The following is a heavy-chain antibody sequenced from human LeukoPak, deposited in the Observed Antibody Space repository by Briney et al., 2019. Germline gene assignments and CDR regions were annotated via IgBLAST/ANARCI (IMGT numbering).Heavy chain of an antibody. CDR2: IYSGGST. V-gene: IGHV3-53*01. CDR1: GFTVSTDY. D-gene: IGHD6-19*01. Sequence: GGSLSLSSAASGFTVSTDYMNWVRQAPEKGLELVSVIYSGGSTYYADSVKGRFTISRDNSKDTLYLQMNSLRAEDTAAYYCARGGIGVAGDFEYWGQGTLVTVSS. CDR3: ARGGIGVAGDFEY. J-gene: IGHJ4*02.